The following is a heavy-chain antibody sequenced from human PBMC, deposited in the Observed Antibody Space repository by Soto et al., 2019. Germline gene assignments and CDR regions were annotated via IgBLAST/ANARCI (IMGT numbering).Heavy chain of an antibody. V-gene: IGHV1-3*01. CDR2: INPDNGNT. D-gene: IGHD2-15*01. Sequence: ASVKVSCNASGYTFTRYTMNWVRQAPGQRLEWMGWINPDNGNTKSSQKFQDRVIITRDTSASTAYMDLSSLRSEDTAVYYCARGIATGQLDPWGQGTLVTVSS. J-gene: IGHJ5*02. CDR3: ARGIATGQLDP. CDR1: GYTFTRYT.